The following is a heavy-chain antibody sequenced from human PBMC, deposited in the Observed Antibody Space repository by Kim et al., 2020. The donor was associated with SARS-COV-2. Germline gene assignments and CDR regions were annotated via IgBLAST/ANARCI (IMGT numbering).Heavy chain of an antibody. J-gene: IGHJ6*02. Sequence: GGSLRLSCTASGFTFSDYDMHWVRQPTGKGLEWVSAIDSAGDTYYPDSVKGRFTISRENAKNSLYLQMNSLRAGDSAVYYCVRGVVTGDYGMDVWGQGTTVTVSS. D-gene: IGHD2-21*02. CDR3: VRGVVTGDYGMDV. CDR1: GFTFSDYD. V-gene: IGHV3-13*04. CDR2: IDSAGDT.